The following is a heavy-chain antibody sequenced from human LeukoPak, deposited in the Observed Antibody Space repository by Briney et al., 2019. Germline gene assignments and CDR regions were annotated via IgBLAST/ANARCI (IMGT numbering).Heavy chain of an antibody. CDR1: GYSFTSYW. Sequence: GESLKIYCKGSGYSFTSYWIGWVRQMPGKGLEWMGIIYPGDSDTRYSQSFQGQVTISADKSISTAYLQWSSLKASDTAMYYCARAQRYCSSTSCYSFYYYMDVWGKGTTVTVSS. J-gene: IGHJ6*03. CDR2: IYPGDSDT. V-gene: IGHV5-51*01. D-gene: IGHD2-2*01. CDR3: ARAQRYCSSTSCYSFYYYMDV.